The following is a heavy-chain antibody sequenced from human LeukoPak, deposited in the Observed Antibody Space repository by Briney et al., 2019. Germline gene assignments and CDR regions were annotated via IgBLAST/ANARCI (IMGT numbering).Heavy chain of an antibody. CDR2: ISGSGGST. J-gene: IGHJ4*02. V-gene: IGHV3-23*01. Sequence: GGSLRLSCAAFGFTFSRYAMSWVRQAPGKGLEWVSAISGSGGSTYYADSVKGRFTISRDNSKNTLYLQMNSLRAEDTAVYYCAKHWYYDILTGYSPHFDYWGQGTLVTVSS. CDR1: GFTFSRYA. CDR3: AKHWYYDILTGYSPHFDY. D-gene: IGHD3-9*01.